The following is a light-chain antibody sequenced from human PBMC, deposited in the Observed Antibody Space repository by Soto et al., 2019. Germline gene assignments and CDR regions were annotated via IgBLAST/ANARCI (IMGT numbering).Light chain of an antibody. V-gene: IGKV3-11*01. J-gene: IGKJ5*01. CDR1: QSVSSY. Sequence: EIVLTQSPATLSLSPGERVTLSCRASQSVSSYLAWYQQKPGQAPRLLIHDASNRATGIPVRFSGSGSGTDFTFTISSLEPEDFAVYYCQQRTNWPPTFGQGTRLEIK. CDR2: DAS. CDR3: QQRTNWPPT.